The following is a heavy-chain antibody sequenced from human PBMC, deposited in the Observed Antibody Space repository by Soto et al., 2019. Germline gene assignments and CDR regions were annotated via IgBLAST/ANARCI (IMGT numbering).Heavy chain of an antibody. V-gene: IGHV4-31*03. D-gene: IGHD3-9*01. Sequence: QVQLQESGPGLVKHSQTLSLTCIVSGDSITSGNYYWSWIRQHPGKGLEWIGYIHHSGNTYYIPSLNSRLSLSMDTSKNQFSLQLSSVTAADTALYYCARPNYDIFTGLSGFDMWGQGTMVTVSS. J-gene: IGHJ3*02. CDR1: GDSITSGNYY. CDR2: IHHSGNT. CDR3: ARPNYDIFTGLSGFDM.